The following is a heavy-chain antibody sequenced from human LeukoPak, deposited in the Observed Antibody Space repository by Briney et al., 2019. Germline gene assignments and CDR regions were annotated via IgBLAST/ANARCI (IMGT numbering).Heavy chain of an antibody. CDR2: ISSSSSYI. D-gene: IGHD2-8*01. CDR1: GFTFSSYE. V-gene: IGHV3-21*01. Sequence: GGSLRLSCAASGFTFSSYEMNWVRQAPGKGLEWVSSISSSSSYIYYADSVKGRFTISRDNAKNSLYLQMNSLRAEDTAVYYCARRGKYCTNGVCHFDYWGQGTLVTVSS. J-gene: IGHJ4*02. CDR3: ARRGKYCTNGVCHFDY.